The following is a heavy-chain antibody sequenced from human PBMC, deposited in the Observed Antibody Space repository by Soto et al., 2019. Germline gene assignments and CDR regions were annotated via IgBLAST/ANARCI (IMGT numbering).Heavy chain of an antibody. CDR2: ISGSGGST. D-gene: IGHD2-2*01. CDR3: AKVRVGCSSTSCYGFDY. CDR1: GFPFSSYA. V-gene: IGHV3-23*01. Sequence: EVQLLESGGGLVQPGGSLRLSCAASGFPFSSYAMSWVRQAPGKGLEWVSAISGSGGSTYYADSVKGRFPISRDNSKNTLYLQMNSLRAEDTAVYYCAKVRVGCSSTSCYGFDYWGKGTLVTVSS. J-gene: IGHJ4*02.